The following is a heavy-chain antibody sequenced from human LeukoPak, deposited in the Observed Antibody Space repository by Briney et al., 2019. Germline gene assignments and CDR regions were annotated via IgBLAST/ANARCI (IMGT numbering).Heavy chain of an antibody. Sequence: GSLRLSCAASGFTFSSHAMTWVRQAPGKGLECVSTITARGTTTQYADSVKGRFTISRDNSKNTLYLQMNSLRAEDTAVYYCAKGTREYCSGGTCYPFDFWGQGTLVTVSS. J-gene: IGHJ4*02. D-gene: IGHD2-15*01. CDR1: GFTFSSHA. V-gene: IGHV3-23*01. CDR3: AKGTREYCSGGTCYPFDF. CDR2: ITARGTTT.